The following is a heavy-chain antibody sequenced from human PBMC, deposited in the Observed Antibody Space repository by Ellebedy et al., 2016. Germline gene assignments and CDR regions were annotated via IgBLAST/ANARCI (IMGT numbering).Heavy chain of an antibody. CDR3: ARGGTGTTLIYFDY. D-gene: IGHD1-7*01. CDR1: GGSISSYY. V-gene: IGHV4-59*08. CDR2: IYYSGST. Sequence: SETLSLTCTVSGGSISSYYWSWIRQPPGKGLEWIGYIYYSGSTNYNPSLKSRVTISVDTPKNQFSLKLSSVTAADTAVYYCARGGTGTTLIYFDYWGQGTLVTVSS. J-gene: IGHJ4*02.